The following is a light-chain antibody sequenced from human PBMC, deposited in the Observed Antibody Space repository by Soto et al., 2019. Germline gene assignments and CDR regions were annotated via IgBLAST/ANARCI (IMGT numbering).Light chain of an antibody. CDR1: QSVGST. J-gene: IGKJ1*01. Sequence: EIVMTQSPATLSVSPGERATLSCRASQSVGSTLAWYQQKPGQAPSLLIYGASTRATGIPARFSGSGSGTEFTLTISSLQSEDFAVYYCQQYNDWRAFGQGTKVEIK. CDR3: QQYNDWRA. CDR2: GAS. V-gene: IGKV3-15*01.